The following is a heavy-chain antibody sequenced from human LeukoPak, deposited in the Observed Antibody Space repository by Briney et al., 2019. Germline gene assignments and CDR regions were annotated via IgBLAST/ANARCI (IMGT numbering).Heavy chain of an antibody. V-gene: IGHV3-48*04. J-gene: IGHJ1*01. CDR2: ISSSSSTI. CDR1: GFTFSSYS. CDR3: ARAQRDIVVVPAASKDKCQH. D-gene: IGHD2-2*01. Sequence: GGSLRLSCAASGFTFSSYSMNWVRQAPGKGLEWVSYISSSSSTIYYADSVKGRFTISGDNAKNSLYLQMNSLRAEDTAVYYCARAQRDIVVVPAASKDKCQHGGQGTLVTVSS.